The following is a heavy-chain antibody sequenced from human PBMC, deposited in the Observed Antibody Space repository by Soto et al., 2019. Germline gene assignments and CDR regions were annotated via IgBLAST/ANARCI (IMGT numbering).Heavy chain of an antibody. D-gene: IGHD2-2*02. V-gene: IGHV3-30*18. CDR3: AKDQPPDRVVPDAIWRRNWFDP. CDR1: GFTFSSYG. J-gene: IGHJ5*02. Sequence: GGSLRLSCAASGFTFSSYGMHWVRQAPGKGLEWVAVISYDVSNKYYADSVKGRFTISRDNSKNTLYLQMNSLRAEDTAVYYCAKDQPPDRVVPDAIWRRNWFDPWGQGTLVTVSS. CDR2: ISYDVSNK.